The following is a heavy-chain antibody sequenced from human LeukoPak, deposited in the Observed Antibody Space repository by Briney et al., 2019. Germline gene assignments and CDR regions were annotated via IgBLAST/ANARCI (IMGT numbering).Heavy chain of an antibody. J-gene: IGHJ5*01. CDR3: ARDKVVGPTKFDS. CDR1: GFTFDDYG. Sequence: GGSLRLSCAASGFTFDDYGMSWVRQAPGQGLEWVANIKQDGGEIYYVDSVKGRFTISRDNAKNSVYLHMNSLRAEDTAVYYCARDKVVGPTKFDSWGQGTLVTVSS. V-gene: IGHV3-7*01. D-gene: IGHD1-26*01. CDR2: IKQDGGEI.